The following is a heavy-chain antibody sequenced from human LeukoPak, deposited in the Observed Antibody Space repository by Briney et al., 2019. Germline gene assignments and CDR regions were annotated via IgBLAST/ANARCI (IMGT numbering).Heavy chain of an antibody. CDR2: ISPNSGGT. V-gene: IGHV1-2*02. J-gene: IGHJ4*02. CDR1: GYSFTVNY. D-gene: IGHD2-2*01. CDR3: ARADLAYCSITTCSSFDY. Sequence: GASVKVSCKASGYSFTVNYIHWVRQAPGQGLEWMGWISPNSGGTDYAQKFQGRVTMTRDTSISTAYMELRGLRPDDTGVYYCARADLAYCSITTCSSFDYWGQGTLVTVSS.